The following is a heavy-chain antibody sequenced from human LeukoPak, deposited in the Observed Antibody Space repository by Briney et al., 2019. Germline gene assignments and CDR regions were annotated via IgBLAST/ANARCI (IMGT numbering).Heavy chain of an antibody. D-gene: IGHD3-9*01. CDR1: GFTFDDYA. J-gene: IGHJ6*03. V-gene: IGHV3-49*04. CDR2: IRSKAYGGTT. Sequence: GGSLRLSCAASGFTFDDYAMHWVRQAPGKGLEWVGFIRSKAYGGTTEYAASVKGRFTISRDDSKSIAYLQMNSLKTEDTAVYYCTRERYFDWLLYYYYMDVWGKGTTVTISS. CDR3: TRERYFDWLLYYYYMDV.